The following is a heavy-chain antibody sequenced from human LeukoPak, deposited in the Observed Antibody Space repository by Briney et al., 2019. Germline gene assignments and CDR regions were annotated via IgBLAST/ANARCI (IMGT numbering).Heavy chain of an antibody. D-gene: IGHD2-15*01. CDR3: AREGFSDVGWFDP. V-gene: IGHV3-66*01. J-gene: IGHJ5*02. CDR1: EFSVGSNY. CDR2: IYSGGST. Sequence: PGGSLRLSCAASEFSVGSNYMTWVRQAPGKGLEWVSLIYSGGSTYYADSVKGRFTISRDNAKNSLYLQMNSLRAEDTAVYYCAREGFSDVGWFDPWGQGTLVTVSS.